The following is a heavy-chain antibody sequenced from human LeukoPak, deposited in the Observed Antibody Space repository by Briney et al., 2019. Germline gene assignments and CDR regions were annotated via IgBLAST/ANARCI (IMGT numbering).Heavy chain of an antibody. J-gene: IGHJ3*02. V-gene: IGHV3-30*03. CDR1: GFTFSSYG. D-gene: IGHD2-15*01. CDR2: ISYDGSNK. Sequence: GGSLRLSCAASGFTFSSYGMHWVRQAPGKGLEWVAVISYDGSNKYYADSVKGRFTISRDNSKNTLYLQMNSLRAEDTAVYYCTRTHNLYCSGGSCYSNAFDIWGQGTMVTVSS. CDR3: TRTHNLYCSGGSCYSNAFDI.